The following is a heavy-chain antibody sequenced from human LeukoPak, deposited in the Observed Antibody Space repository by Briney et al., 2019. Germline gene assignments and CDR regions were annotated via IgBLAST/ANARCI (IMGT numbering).Heavy chain of an antibody. V-gene: IGHV4-39*07. CDR1: GGSINSGFYY. CDR2: MYQTGSS. J-gene: IGHJ4*02. Sequence: SETLSLTCTVSGGSINSGFYYWGWIRQPPGKGLEWIGSMYQTGSSYYSPSLKSRVTISLDTSKNQISLKLTFVTAADTAFYFCARENVVAQGTFDYWGQGALVTVSS. D-gene: IGHD2-21*01. CDR3: ARENVVAQGTFDY.